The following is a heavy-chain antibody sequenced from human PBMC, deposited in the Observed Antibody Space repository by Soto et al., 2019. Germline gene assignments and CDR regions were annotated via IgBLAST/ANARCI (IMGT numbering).Heavy chain of an antibody. Sequence: EVQLVESGGGLVKPGGSLRLSCAASGFTFSSYSMNWVRQAPGKGLEWVSPISSSSSYIYYADSVKGRFTISRDNAKNSLYLQMNSLRAEDTAVYYCARSPPDMTALVDYYYYMDVWGKGTTVTVSS. CDR1: GFTFSSYS. J-gene: IGHJ6*03. CDR3: ARSPPDMTALVDYYYYMDV. V-gene: IGHV3-21*01. CDR2: ISSSSSYI.